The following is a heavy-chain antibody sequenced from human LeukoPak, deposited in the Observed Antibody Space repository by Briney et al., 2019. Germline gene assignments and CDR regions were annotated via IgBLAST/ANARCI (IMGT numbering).Heavy chain of an antibody. CDR2: IDPSDSYT. J-gene: IGHJ4*02. Sequence: GASLKISCKGSGSIFTNSWISWVRQLPGKGLECMGRIDPSDSYTNYSPSFQGHVTISVDKSISTAYLQWSSLKASDTAMYYCARHGAGAAGHWTFDYWGQGTLVTVSS. CDR3: ARHGAGAAGHWTFDY. D-gene: IGHD6-13*01. V-gene: IGHV5-10-1*01. CDR1: GSIFTNSW.